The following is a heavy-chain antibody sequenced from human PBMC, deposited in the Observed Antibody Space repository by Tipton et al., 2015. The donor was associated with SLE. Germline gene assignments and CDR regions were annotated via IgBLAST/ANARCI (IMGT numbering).Heavy chain of an antibody. CDR1: GFTFRNFA. V-gene: IGHV3-30*02. J-gene: IGHJ6*03. CDR3: VRGGTPDYYMDV. Sequence: SLRLSCVLSGFTFRNFAMSWVRQAPGKGLEWVAFIRYDGSNKYYADSVKGRFTISRDNSKKSLYLQMDSLRPDDTAFYYCVRGGTPDYYMDVWGKGTRVTVSS. D-gene: IGHD3-16*01. CDR2: IRYDGSNK.